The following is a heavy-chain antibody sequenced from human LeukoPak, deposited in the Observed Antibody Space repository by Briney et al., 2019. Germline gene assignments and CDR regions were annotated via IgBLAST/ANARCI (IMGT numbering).Heavy chain of an antibody. D-gene: IGHD6-13*01. CDR2: IRYDGSNK. Sequence: GGSLRLSCAASGFTFSSYGMHWVRQAPGKGLEWVAFIRYDGSNKYYADSVKGRFTISRDNSKNTLYLQMNSLRAEGTAVYYCAKEYGSSFDRWGQGTLVTVSS. V-gene: IGHV3-30*02. CDR3: AKEYGSSFDR. J-gene: IGHJ4*02. CDR1: GFTFSSYG.